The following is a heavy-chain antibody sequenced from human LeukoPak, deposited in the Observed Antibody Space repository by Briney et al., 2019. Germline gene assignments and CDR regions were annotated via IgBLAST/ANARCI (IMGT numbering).Heavy chain of an antibody. CDR2: IIPIFGTA. Sequence: GASVKVSCKASGYIFTRYSIVWVRQAPGQGLEWMGGIIPIFGTANYAQKFQGRVTITADESTSTAYMELSSLRSEDTAVYYCARDYYDSRGLWAFDIWGQGTMVTVSS. CDR1: GYIFTRYS. V-gene: IGHV1-69*13. CDR3: ARDYYDSRGLWAFDI. J-gene: IGHJ3*02. D-gene: IGHD3-22*01.